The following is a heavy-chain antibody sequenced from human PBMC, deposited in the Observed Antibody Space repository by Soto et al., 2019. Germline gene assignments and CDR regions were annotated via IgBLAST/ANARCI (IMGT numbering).Heavy chain of an antibody. CDR3: ARAEAYYDILTGYYPSPTPRNWFDP. V-gene: IGHV4-59*01. CDR1: GGSIGSYY. Sequence: SGTLSLTCTVSGGSIGSYYWSWIGQRPGKGLEWIGYIYYSGSTNYNPSLKSRVTISVDTSKNQFSLKLSSVTAADTAVYYCARAEAYYDILTGYYPSPTPRNWFDPWGQGTLVTGPS. CDR2: IYYSGST. J-gene: IGHJ5*02. D-gene: IGHD3-9*01.